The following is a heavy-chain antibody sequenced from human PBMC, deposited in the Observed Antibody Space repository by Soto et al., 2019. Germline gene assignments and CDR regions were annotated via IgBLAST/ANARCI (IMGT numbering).Heavy chain of an antibody. Sequence: EVQLLEAGGGLEQPGGSLRLSCAASGFTFSSYAMSWVRQAPGKGLEWVSAISGGGISTYYADSVKGRFTISRDNSSNPVYMQMNSLRAEDTAVYYCARRIAVAGRIDYWGQGTLVTVFS. V-gene: IGHV3-23*01. CDR2: ISGGGIST. J-gene: IGHJ4*02. D-gene: IGHD6-19*01. CDR1: GFTFSSYA. CDR3: ARRIAVAGRIDY.